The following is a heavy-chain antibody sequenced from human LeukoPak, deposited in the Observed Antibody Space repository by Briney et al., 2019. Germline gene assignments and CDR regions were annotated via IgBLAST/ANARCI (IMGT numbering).Heavy chain of an antibody. CDR3: TREGGGSMYYFDY. Sequence: GGSLRLSCAASGFTFSSYAMSWVRQAPGKGLEWVSAISGSGGSTYYADSVKGRFTISRDNSKNTLYLQMNSLRAEDTAVYYCTREGGGSMYYFDYWGQGTLVTVSP. CDR1: GFTFSSYA. V-gene: IGHV3-23*01. D-gene: IGHD1-26*01. CDR2: ISGSGGST. J-gene: IGHJ4*02.